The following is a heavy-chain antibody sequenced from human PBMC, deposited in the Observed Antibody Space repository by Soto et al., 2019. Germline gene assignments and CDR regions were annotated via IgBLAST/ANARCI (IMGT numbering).Heavy chain of an antibody. CDR3: ARLLSFGELTLDS. CDR1: GYSFTTYA. CDR2: INAGNGNT. D-gene: IGHD3-10*01. V-gene: IGHV1-3*01. Sequence: QVQLVQSGAEVKKPGASVKVSCKASGYSFTTYAIHWVRQAPGQRFEWIGWINAGNGNTKYSQKFQGRVTITRDTSATTTYMELSSPRSEDTAVYYCARLLSFGELTLDSWGQGSLVTVSS. J-gene: IGHJ4*02.